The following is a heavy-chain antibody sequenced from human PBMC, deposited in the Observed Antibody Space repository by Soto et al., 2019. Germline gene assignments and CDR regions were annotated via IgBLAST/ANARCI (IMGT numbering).Heavy chain of an antibody. CDR1: VFTFSSYG. J-gene: IGHJ4*02. CDR3: AKDSYRGDVVLTPAPYGNDY. V-gene: IGHV3-30*18. D-gene: IGHD2-2*01. Sequence: GGSLRLSCAASVFTFSSYGMHGVRQAPGKGLEWVAFISYDGNRKHYADSVMGRYAISRDNSKNTLYLQMNSLRTDDTAIYYCAKDSYRGDVVLTPAPYGNDYWGRGTLVTVSS. CDR2: ISYDGNRK.